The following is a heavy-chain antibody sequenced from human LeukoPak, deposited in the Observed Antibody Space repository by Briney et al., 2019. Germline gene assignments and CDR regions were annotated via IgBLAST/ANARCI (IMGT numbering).Heavy chain of an antibody. CDR3: ASGNWNDPFDY. CDR1: GFTFSDYY. D-gene: IGHD1-1*01. CDR2: IKQDGSEK. J-gene: IGHJ4*02. V-gene: IGHV3-7*03. Sequence: GGSLRLSCAASGFTFSDYYMTWIRQAPGKGLEWVANIKQDGSEKYYVDSVKGRFTISRDNAKNSLYLQMNSLRAEDTAVYYCASGNWNDPFDYWGQGTLVTVSS.